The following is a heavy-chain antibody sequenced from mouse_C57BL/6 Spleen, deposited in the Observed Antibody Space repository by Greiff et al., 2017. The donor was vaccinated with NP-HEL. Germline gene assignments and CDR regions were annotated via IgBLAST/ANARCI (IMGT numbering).Heavy chain of an antibody. CDR3: AREGYQRGFAY. Sequence: EVKVVESGGGLVKPGGSLKLSCAASGFTFSSYAMSWVRQTPEKRLEWVATISDGGSYTYYPDNVKGRFTISRDNAKNNLYLQMSHLKSEDTAMYYCAREGYQRGFAYWGQGTLVTVSA. CDR2: ISDGGSYT. V-gene: IGHV5-4*01. CDR1: GFTFSSYA. J-gene: IGHJ3*01.